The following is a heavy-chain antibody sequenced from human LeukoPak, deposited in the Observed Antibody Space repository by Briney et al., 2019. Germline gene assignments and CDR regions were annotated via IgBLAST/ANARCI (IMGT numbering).Heavy chain of an antibody. CDR2: ISAYNGNT. D-gene: IGHD6-13*01. V-gene: IGHV1-18*01. CDR3: ARDRSSSSWPLYGMDV. CDR1: GYTFTSYG. Sequence: LRASVKVSCKASGYTFTSYGISWVRQAPGQGLEWMGWISAYNGNTNYAQKLQGRVTMTTDTSTSTAYMELRSLRSDDTAVYYCARDRSSSSWPLYGMDVWGQGTTVTVSS. J-gene: IGHJ6*02.